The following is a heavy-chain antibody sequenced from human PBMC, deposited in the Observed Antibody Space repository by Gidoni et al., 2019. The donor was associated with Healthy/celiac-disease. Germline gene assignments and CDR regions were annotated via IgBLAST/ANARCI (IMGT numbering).Heavy chain of an antibody. J-gene: IGHJ4*02. Sequence: EVQLVESVGGLVKPGGSLRLSCAASGFTFSNAWMSWVRQAPGKGLEWVGLIKSKTDGETTDYAAPVKGRFTISRDDSKDTLYLQMNSLKSEDTAVYYCTFPYGSGSFPDYWGQGTLVTVSS. CDR2: IKSKTDGETT. D-gene: IGHD3-10*01. V-gene: IGHV3-15*01. CDR1: GFTFSNAW. CDR3: TFPYGSGSFPDY.